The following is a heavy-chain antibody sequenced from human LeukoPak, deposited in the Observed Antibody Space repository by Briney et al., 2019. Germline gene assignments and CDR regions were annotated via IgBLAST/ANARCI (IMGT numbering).Heavy chain of an antibody. V-gene: IGHV4-59*08. J-gene: IGHJ6*02. CDR1: GGSISSYY. CDR2: IYYSGST. Sequence: PSETLSLTCTVSGGSISSYYWSWIRQPPGKGLEWIGYIYYSGSTNYNPSLKSRVTISVDTSKNQFSLKLSSVTAADTAVYYCARHDSGSVRRYYYYYYGMDVWGQGTTVTVSS. CDR3: ARHDSGSVRRYYYYYYGMDV. D-gene: IGHD1-26*01.